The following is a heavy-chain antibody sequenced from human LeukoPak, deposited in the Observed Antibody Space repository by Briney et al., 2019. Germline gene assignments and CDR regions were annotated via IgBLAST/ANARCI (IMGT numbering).Heavy chain of an antibody. CDR3: ASSGWYSYYYMDV. CDR1: GGSFSGYY. CDR2: INHSGST. D-gene: IGHD6-19*01. J-gene: IGHJ6*03. Sequence: SETLSLTCAVYGGSFSGYYWSWIRQPPGKGLEWIGEINHSGSTNYNPSLKSRVTISVDTSKNQFSLKLSSVTAADTAVYYCASSGWYSYYYMDVWGKGATVTISS. V-gene: IGHV4-34*01.